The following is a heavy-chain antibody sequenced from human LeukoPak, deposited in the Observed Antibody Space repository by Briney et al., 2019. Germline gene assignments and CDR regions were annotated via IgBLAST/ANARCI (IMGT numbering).Heavy chain of an antibody. V-gene: IGHV4-59*01. D-gene: IGHD3-3*01. CDR1: GGSINSYY. J-gene: IGHJ5*02. CDR3: ARDASQDFWSGSAFDP. Sequence: SETLSLTCTVSGGSINSYYWSWIRQPPGKGPEWIGYIYNYGSTNYNPSLKSRVTISVDTSKNQFSLKLSSVTAADTAVYYCARDASQDFWSGSAFDPWGQGTLVTVSS. CDR2: IYNYGST.